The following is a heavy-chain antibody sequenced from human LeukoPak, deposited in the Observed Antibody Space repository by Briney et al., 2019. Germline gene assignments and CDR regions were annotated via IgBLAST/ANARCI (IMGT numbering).Heavy chain of an antibody. J-gene: IGHJ4*02. CDR1: GGSISSDGFY. CDR3: ARPYYDSRLDY. D-gene: IGHD3-22*01. CDR2: IYYSGST. Sequence: SETLSLTCAISGGSISSDGFYWSWIRQHPGKGLEWIGYIYYSGSTYYNPSLKSRVTISVDTSKNQFSLKLTSVTAADTAVYYCARPYYDSRLDYWGQGTLVTVSS. V-gene: IGHV4-31*11.